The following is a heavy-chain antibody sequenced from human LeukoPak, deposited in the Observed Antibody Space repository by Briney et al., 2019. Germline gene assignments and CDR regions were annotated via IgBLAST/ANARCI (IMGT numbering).Heavy chain of an antibody. CDR1: GFSFSSYW. J-gene: IGHJ4*02. V-gene: IGHV3-7*03. CDR3: AKIRGRNYGDYVWYFDY. Sequence: GGSLRLSCAASGFSFSSYWMSWVRQAPGKGLEWVANINQDGSGKYYVDSVKGRFTISRDNAKNSLYLQMNSLRAEDTAVYYCAKIRGRNYGDYVWYFDYWGQGTLVTVSS. CDR2: INQDGSGK. D-gene: IGHD4-17*01.